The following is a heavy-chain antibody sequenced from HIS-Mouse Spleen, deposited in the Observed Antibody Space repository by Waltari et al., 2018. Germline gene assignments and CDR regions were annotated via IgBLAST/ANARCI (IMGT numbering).Heavy chain of an antibody. CDR2: ISWNSGSI. CDR3: ARDRYWYFDL. J-gene: IGHJ2*01. V-gene: IGHV3-9*01. Sequence: EVQLVESGGGLVQPGRSLRLSCAASGFTFDDYAMHWVRQAPGKGLEWVSGISWNSGSIGYADSVKGRFTISRDNAKNSLYLQMNSLRAEDTALYYCARDRYWYFDLWGRGTLVTVSS. CDR1: GFTFDDYA.